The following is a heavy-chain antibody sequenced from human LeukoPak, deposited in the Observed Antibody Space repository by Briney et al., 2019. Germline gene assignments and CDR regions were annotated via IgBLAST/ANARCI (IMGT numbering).Heavy chain of an antibody. D-gene: IGHD3-22*01. CDR2: MNTSGGT. J-gene: IGHJ4*02. Sequence: SETLSLTCTVSGCSITSYYWNWLRQPPGKGLEWIGRMNTSGGTSYRPSLDSRVTTSVDTSKNQFSLKMSSVSAADTAVYYCARGRDYYDSSGYFAYWGEGVLVTVSS. CDR1: GCSITSYY. V-gene: IGHV4-4*07. CDR3: ARGRDYYDSSGYFAY.